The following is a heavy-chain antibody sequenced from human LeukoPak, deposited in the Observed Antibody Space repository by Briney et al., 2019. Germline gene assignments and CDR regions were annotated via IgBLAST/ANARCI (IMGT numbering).Heavy chain of an antibody. CDR1: DDSITIYY. Sequence: SETLSLTCTVSDDSITIYYWTWIRQPPGKGLEWIGYIDHTGSTNYNPSLNSRVTISRDTSKNHFSLELSSVTAADTAVYYCAKAPPKEHDFWSGYYNYMDVWGKGTTVTVSS. D-gene: IGHD3-3*01. CDR2: IDHTGST. CDR3: AKAPPKEHDFWSGYYNYMDV. J-gene: IGHJ6*03. V-gene: IGHV4-59*01.